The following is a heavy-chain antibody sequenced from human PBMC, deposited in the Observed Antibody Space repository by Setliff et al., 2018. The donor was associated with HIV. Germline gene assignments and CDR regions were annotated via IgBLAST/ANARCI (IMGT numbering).Heavy chain of an antibody. CDR2: IIPIFGTA. CDR1: GGTFSSYA. V-gene: IGHV1-69*05. CDR3: ARDKEDSGSYYRVLGSYYGMDV. Sequence: GASVKVSCKASGGTFSSYAISWVRQAPGQGLEWMGGIIPIFGTANYAQKFQGRVTITTGESTSTAYMELSSLRSGDTAVYYCARDKEDSGSYYRVLGSYYGMDVWGQGTTVTVSS. D-gene: IGHD1-26*01. J-gene: IGHJ6*02.